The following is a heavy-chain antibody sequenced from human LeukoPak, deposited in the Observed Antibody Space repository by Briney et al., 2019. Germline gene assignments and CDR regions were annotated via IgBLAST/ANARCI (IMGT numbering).Heavy chain of an antibody. CDR2: ISSRNSYI. D-gene: IGHD6-19*01. V-gene: IGHV3-21*01. Sequence: GGSLRLSCAASGFTFGTYSMHWVRQAPGKGLEWVSCISSRNSYIYYADSVKGRFTISRDDAKNSLYLQMNSLRAEDTAVYYCGRVLAGSYSYYYALDFGAKGPRSPSP. J-gene: IGHJ6*02. CDR3: GRVLAGSYSYYYALDF. CDR1: GFTFGTYS.